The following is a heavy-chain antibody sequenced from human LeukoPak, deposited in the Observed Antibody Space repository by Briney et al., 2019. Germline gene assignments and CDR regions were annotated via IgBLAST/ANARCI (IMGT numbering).Heavy chain of an antibody. CDR1: GGSISSGHYY. CDR2: TYYSGST. V-gene: IGHV4-31*03. Sequence: PSETLSLTCTVSGGSISSGHYYWSWIRQHPGKGLEWIGYTYYSGSTYYNPSLESRVTISVDTSKNQFSLKLSPVTAADTAVYYCARTSLGYYFDFWGQGTLVTVSS. J-gene: IGHJ4*02. D-gene: IGHD3-22*01. CDR3: ARTSLGYYFDF.